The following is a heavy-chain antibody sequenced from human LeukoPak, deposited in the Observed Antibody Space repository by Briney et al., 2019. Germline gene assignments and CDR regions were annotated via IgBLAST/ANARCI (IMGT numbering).Heavy chain of an antibody. V-gene: IGHV1-8*03. Sequence: ASVKVSCKASGYTFNSYDINWVRQATGQGLGWMGWMNPNSGNTGYAQQFQGRITITRQTSISTAYMELSRLTSEDTAVYYCARALGAVAGPEDAFDIWGQGTMVTVSS. CDR3: ARALGAVAGPEDAFDI. CDR1: GYTFNSYD. J-gene: IGHJ3*02. CDR2: MNPNSGNT. D-gene: IGHD6-19*01.